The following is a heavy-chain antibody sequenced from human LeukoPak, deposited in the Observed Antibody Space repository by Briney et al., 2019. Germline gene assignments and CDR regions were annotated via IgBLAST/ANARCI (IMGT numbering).Heavy chain of an antibody. Sequence: ASLRVSCKTSGYTFTDDHLHWVRQAPGQGLEWTGWVNPNSGGTKYAQKFEGRVTITRDTSISTAYMELRRLTSDDTAVYYCARERFDGFDYWGQGTLVTVSS. CDR2: VNPNSGGT. D-gene: IGHD3-9*01. CDR1: GYTFTDDH. CDR3: ARERFDGFDY. V-gene: IGHV1-2*02. J-gene: IGHJ4*02.